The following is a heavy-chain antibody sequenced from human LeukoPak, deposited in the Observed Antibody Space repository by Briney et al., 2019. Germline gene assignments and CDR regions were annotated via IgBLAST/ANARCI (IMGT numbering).Heavy chain of an antibody. CDR1: GYDFANFW. CDR3: APQGTLTPHNAFDV. Sequence: GESLKISCQASGYDFANFWIGWVRQMPGKGLDWMGIIYPGDSDTRYSPSFQGQVTISADKSISTAYLQWTSLKASDTALYYCAPQGTLTPHNAFDVWGQGTMVTVSS. J-gene: IGHJ3*01. V-gene: IGHV5-51*01. D-gene: IGHD2-15*01. CDR2: IYPGDSDT.